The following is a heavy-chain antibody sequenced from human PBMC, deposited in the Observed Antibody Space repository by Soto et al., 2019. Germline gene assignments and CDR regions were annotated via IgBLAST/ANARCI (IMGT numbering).Heavy chain of an antibody. CDR3: ATDLLAAAGRDYYGMDV. V-gene: IGHV1-24*01. CDR1: GYTLTELS. D-gene: IGHD6-13*01. J-gene: IGHJ6*02. Sequence: ASVKVSCKVSGYTLTELSMHWVRQAPGKGLEWMGGFDPEDGETIYAQKFQGRVTMTEDTSTDTAYMELSSLRSEDTAVYYCATDLLAAAGRDYYGMDVWGQGTTVTVSS. CDR2: FDPEDGET.